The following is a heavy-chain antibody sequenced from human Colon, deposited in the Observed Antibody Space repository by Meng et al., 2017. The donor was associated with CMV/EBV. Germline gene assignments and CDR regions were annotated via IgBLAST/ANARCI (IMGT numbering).Heavy chain of an antibody. CDR3: ARGEPRNDFWSTFAPTFDY. D-gene: IGHD3-3*01. V-gene: IGHV3-53*01. J-gene: IGHJ4*02. CDR1: GFTVSSDY. CDR2: IYSGGST. Sequence: GASLKISCAASGFTVSSDYMSWVRQAPGKGLEWVSVIYSGGSTYYADSVKGRFAISRDNSKNIVYLQMSSLRAEDTAVYYCARGEPRNDFWSTFAPTFDYWGQGTLVTVSS.